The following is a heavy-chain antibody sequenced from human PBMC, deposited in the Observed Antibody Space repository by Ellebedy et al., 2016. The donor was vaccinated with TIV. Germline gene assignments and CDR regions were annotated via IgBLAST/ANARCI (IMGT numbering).Heavy chain of an antibody. Sequence: GESLKISCKSSGYIFTTYWISWVRQMPGKGLEWMGRIDPSDSYTNYSPSFQGHVTISTDKSISTAYLQWGSLKASDTAMYYCARRLGPYAFDIWGQGTMVTVSS. V-gene: IGHV5-10-1*01. CDR1: GYIFTTYW. CDR3: ARRLGPYAFDI. D-gene: IGHD7-27*01. J-gene: IGHJ3*02. CDR2: IDPSDSYT.